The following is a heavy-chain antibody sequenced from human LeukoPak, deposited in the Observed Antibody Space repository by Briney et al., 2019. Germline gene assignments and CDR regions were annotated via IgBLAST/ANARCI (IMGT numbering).Heavy chain of an antibody. CDR2: IYYSGST. J-gene: IGHJ4*02. CDR3: ARSSGYYRNFDY. D-gene: IGHD3-22*01. V-gene: IGHV4-59*01. Sequence: PSETLSLTCTVSGGSISSYYWSWIRQPPGKGLEWIGYIYYSGSTNYNPSLKSRVTISVDTSKNQFSPNLSSVTAADTAVYYCARSSGYYRNFDYWGQGTLVTVSS. CDR1: GGSISSYY.